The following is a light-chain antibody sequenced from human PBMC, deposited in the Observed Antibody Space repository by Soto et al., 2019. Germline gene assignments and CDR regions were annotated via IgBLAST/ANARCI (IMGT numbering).Light chain of an antibody. Sequence: QSVLTQPPSASGSPGQSVTISCTGTSRDVGGYMFVSWYQQHPGKAPKLMIYEVNKRASGVPDRFSGSKSGNTASLTVSGLQAEDEADYYCTAYAGTNNVIFGGGTKLTVL. J-gene: IGLJ2*01. CDR2: EVN. V-gene: IGLV2-8*01. CDR3: TAYAGTNNVI. CDR1: SRDVGGYMF.